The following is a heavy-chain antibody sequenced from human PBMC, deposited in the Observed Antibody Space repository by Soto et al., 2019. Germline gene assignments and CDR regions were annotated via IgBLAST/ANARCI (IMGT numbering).Heavy chain of an antibody. V-gene: IGHV3-23*01. Sequence: GGSLRLSCAASGFTFSSYAMSWVRQAPGKGLEWVSAISGGGGSTYYADSVKGRFTISRDNSKNTLYLQMNSLRADDTAVYYCAKVMVKSWFDPWGQGTLVTVSS. D-gene: IGHD5-18*01. CDR1: GFTFSSYA. J-gene: IGHJ5*02. CDR3: AKVMVKSWFDP. CDR2: ISGGGGST.